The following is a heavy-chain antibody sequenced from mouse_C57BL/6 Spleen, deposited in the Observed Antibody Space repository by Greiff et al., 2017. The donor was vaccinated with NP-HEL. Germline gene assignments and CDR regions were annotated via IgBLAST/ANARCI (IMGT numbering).Heavy chain of an antibody. J-gene: IGHJ1*03. Sequence: VQLQQSGAELVMPGASVKLSCKASGYTFTSYWMHWVKQRPGQGLEWIGEIDPSDSYTNYNQKFKGKSTLTVDKSSSTAYMQLSSLTSEDSAVYYCARSTYYSNYWYFDVWGTGTTVTVSS. D-gene: IGHD2-5*01. CDR2: IDPSDSYT. CDR1: GYTFTSYW. CDR3: ARSTYYSNYWYFDV. V-gene: IGHV1-69*01.